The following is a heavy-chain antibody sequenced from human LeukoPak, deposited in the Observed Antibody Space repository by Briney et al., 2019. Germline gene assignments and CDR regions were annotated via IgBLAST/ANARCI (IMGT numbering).Heavy chain of an antibody. CDR1: GFTLSNYW. D-gene: IGHD3-10*01. CDR2: IKGDGTIT. J-gene: IGHJ4*02. CDR3: ARDPRGDGSSTFGF. Sequence: PGGSLRLSCTVSGFTLSNYWMHWVRQAPGEGPVWVSRIKGDGTITDYADSVEGRFTVSRDNAKNTLYLQVHSLRAEDTAVYYCARDPRGDGSSTFGFWGQGTLVTVSS. V-gene: IGHV3-74*01.